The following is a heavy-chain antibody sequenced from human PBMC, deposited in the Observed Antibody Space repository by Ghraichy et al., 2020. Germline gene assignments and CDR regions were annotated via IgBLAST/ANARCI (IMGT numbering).Heavy chain of an antibody. J-gene: IGHJ6*02. CDR2: IIPILGIA. V-gene: IGHV1-69*02. CDR3: ARVSDCTNGVCYSGHYYGMDV. Sequence: SVKVSCKASGGTFSSYTISWVRQAPGQGLEWMGRIIPILGIANYAQKFQGRVTITADKSTSTAYMELSSLRSEDTAVYYCARVSDCTNGVCYSGHYYGMDVWGQGTTVTVSS. D-gene: IGHD2-8*01. CDR1: GGTFSSYT.